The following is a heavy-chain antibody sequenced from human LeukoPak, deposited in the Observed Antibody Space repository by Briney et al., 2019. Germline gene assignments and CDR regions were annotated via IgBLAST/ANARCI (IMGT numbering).Heavy chain of an antibody. CDR2: IYYSGST. V-gene: IGHV4-61*05. CDR1: GGSISSSSYY. CDR3: ARHKVEMATIPVGGFDY. Sequence: PSETLSLTCTVSGGSISSSSYYWGWIRQPPGKGLEWIGYIYYSGSTNYNPSLKSRVTISVDTSKNQFSLKLSSVTAADTAVYYCARHKVEMATIPVGGFDYWGQGTLVTVSS. D-gene: IGHD5-24*01. J-gene: IGHJ4*02.